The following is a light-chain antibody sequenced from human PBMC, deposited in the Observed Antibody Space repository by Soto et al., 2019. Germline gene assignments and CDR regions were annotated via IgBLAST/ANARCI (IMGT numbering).Light chain of an antibody. CDR3: QQYDNWPQLT. CDR1: QSVGTN. CDR2: GAS. V-gene: IGKV3-15*01. J-gene: IGKJ4*01. Sequence: EIVMTQSPATLSVSPGESATLPCRASQSVGTNLAWYQQKPGQAPGLLISGASTRATGIPARFSGSGSGTEFTLTISSLQSEDFAIYYCQQYDNWPQLTFGGGTKLEIK.